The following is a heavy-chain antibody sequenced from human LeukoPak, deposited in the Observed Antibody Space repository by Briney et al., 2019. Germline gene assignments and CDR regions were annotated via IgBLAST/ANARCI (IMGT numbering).Heavy chain of an antibody. CDR1: GYTFTGDY. J-gene: IGHJ3*02. CDR3: ATKVPYTAAGTGAFDI. D-gene: IGHD6-13*01. Sequence: EASVKVSCKASGYTFTGDYMHWVRQAPGQGLEWMGWINPNTGGTNYAQKFQGRVTMTEDTSTDTAYMELSSLRSEDTAVYYCATKVPYTAAGTGAFDIWGQGTMVTVSS. CDR2: INPNTGGT. V-gene: IGHV1-2*02.